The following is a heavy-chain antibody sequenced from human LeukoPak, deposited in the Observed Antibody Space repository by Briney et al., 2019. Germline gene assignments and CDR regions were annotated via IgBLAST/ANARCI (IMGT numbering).Heavy chain of an antibody. CDR3: ARDGNRYCSSSSCYSGYYYYGMDV. CDR1: GDTFSSYV. D-gene: IGHD2-2*01. V-gene: IGHV1-69*13. J-gene: IGHJ6*02. CDR2: IIPLFGTP. Sequence: ASVKVSCKASGDTFSSYVISWVRQAPGQGLEWMGGIIPLFGTPNYAQRFQGRVTITADESTRTAYMELSSLRSEDTAVYYCARDGNRYCSSSSCYSGYYYYGMDVWGQGTTVTVSS.